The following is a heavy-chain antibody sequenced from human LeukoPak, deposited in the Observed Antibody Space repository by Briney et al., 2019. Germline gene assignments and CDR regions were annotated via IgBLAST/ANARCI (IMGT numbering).Heavy chain of an antibody. CDR3: ASPSECCGSAFRL. CDR1: GGSLTGYY. CDR2: LSHGGDT. Sequence: SETLSLTCAVNGGSLTGYYMSWIRQSPGKGLEWLGELSHGGDTNYNPSLKRRVTISVDTSKNQFSLRLTSLTAADTAVYFCASPSECCGSAFRLWGRGTLVTVSS. J-gene: IGHJ2*01. D-gene: IGHD1-26*01. V-gene: IGHV4-34*01.